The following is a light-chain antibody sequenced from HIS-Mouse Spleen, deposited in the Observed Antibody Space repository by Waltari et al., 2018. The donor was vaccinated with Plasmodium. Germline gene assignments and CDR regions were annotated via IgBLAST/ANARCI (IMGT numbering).Light chain of an antibody. Sequence: QSALTQPASVSGSPGQSITISCTGPTSDVGGYNYVPWYQQHPCKAPKLMIYEVSNRPSGVSNRFSGSKSGNTASLTISGLQAEDEADYYCSSYTSSSTWVFGGGTKLTVL. CDR2: EVS. CDR3: SSYTSSSTWV. V-gene: IGLV2-14*01. CDR1: TSDVGGYNY. J-gene: IGLJ3*02.